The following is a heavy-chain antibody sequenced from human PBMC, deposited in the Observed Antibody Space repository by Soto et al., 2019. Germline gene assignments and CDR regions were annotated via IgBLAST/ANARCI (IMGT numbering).Heavy chain of an antibody. CDR3: AANPEWWELLMDV. V-gene: IGHV3-30*03. CDR1: GFTFSSYG. D-gene: IGHD1-26*01. Sequence: QVQLVESGGGVVQPGRSLRLSCAASGFTFSSYGMHWVRQAPGKGLEWVAVISYDGSNKYYADSVKGRFTISRDNSKNTLYLQMNSLRAEDTAVYYCAANPEWWELLMDVWGQGTTVTVSS. J-gene: IGHJ6*02. CDR2: ISYDGSNK.